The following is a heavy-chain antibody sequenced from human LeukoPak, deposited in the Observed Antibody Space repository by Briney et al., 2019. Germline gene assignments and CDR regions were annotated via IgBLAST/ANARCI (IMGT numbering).Heavy chain of an antibody. Sequence: GGSLTLSCAASGFTFSSYGMSWVRQAPGKGLEGVSGIKSSGGSTYYADSVKGRFTISRDNSKNSLYLQMNSLRDEDTAVYYCARALIGYYFDYWGQGTLVTVSS. CDR1: GFTFSSYG. CDR2: IKSSGGST. CDR3: ARALIGYYFDY. V-gene: IGHV3-23*01. J-gene: IGHJ4*02. D-gene: IGHD2-8*01.